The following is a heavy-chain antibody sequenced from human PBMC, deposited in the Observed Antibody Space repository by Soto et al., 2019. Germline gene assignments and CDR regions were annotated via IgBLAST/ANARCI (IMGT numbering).Heavy chain of an antibody. CDR3: ARSRLWSGDFDY. J-gene: IGHJ4*02. CDR2: INPKGGST. D-gene: IGHD3-10*01. CDR1: GYTFTSYY. Sequence: QVQLVRSGAEVKKPGASVKVSCKASGYTFTSYYMHWVRQAPRQGLEWMGIINPKGGSTSYEQKFQGRVSMTRDTSTSTVYMELSSLRSEDTAVYYCARSRLWSGDFDYWGQGTLVTVSS. V-gene: IGHV1-46*01.